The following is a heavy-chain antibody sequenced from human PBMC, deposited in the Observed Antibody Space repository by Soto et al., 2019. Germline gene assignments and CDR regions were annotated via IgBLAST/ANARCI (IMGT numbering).Heavy chain of an antibody. CDR2: INHSGST. CDR3: ARGLMVRGNYYYYMDV. J-gene: IGHJ6*03. CDR1: GGSFSGYC. V-gene: IGHV4-34*01. D-gene: IGHD3-10*01. Sequence: LEILSLTCAVYGGSFSGYCWSWIRQPPGKGLEWIGEINHSGSTNYNPSLKSRVTISVDTSKDQFSLKLSSVTAADTAVYYCARGLMVRGNYYYYMDVWGKGTTVTVSS.